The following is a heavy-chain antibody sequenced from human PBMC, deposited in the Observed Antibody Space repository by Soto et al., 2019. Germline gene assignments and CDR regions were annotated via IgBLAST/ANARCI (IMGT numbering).Heavy chain of an antibody. CDR2: ISGSGGST. D-gene: IGHD2-15*01. CDR1: GFTVYSYA. CDR3: AKALGYCSGGSCYYFDY. V-gene: IGHV3-23*01. Sequence: GGSTRLSCAASGFTVYSYAMSWVRQEPGKGLEWVSAISGSGGSTYYADSVKGRFTISRDNSKNTLYLQMNSLRAEDTAVYYCAKALGYCSGGSCYYFDYWGQGTLVTVSS. J-gene: IGHJ4*01.